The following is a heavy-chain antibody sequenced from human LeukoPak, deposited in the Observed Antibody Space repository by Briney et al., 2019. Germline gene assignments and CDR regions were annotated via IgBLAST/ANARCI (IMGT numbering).Heavy chain of an antibody. CDR2: VNAVGST. J-gene: IGHJ4*02. Sequence: SETLSLTCAVSGGSLSGYYWNWIRQPPGKGLEWIGYVNAVGSTKYNPSLSSRLTISVDKSKNQFSLKLNSVTAADSAVYFCARRVPAASGGGFDYWGQGTLVAISS. D-gene: IGHD2-2*01. CDR1: GGSLSGYY. CDR3: ARRVPAASGGGFDY. V-gene: IGHV4-4*08.